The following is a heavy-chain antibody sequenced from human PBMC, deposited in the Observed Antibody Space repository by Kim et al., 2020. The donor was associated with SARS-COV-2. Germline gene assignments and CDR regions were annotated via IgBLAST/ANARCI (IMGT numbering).Heavy chain of an antibody. J-gene: IGHJ2*01. CDR3: ARDSHWGRYFDL. V-gene: IGHV7-4-1*02. D-gene: IGHD7-27*01. Sequence: GFTGRFVFSLDTSVSTAYLQISSLEAEDTAVYYCARDSHWGRYFDLWGRGTLVTVSS.